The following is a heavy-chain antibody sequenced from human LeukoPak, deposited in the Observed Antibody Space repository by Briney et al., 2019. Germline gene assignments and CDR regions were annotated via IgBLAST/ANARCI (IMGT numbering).Heavy chain of an antibody. J-gene: IGHJ1*01. CDR3: AGSSSYEYFQH. CDR1: GYTFTSYA. D-gene: IGHD6-13*01. CDR2: INAGNGNT. V-gene: IGHV1-3*01. Sequence: VASVKVSCKASGYTFTSYAMHWVRQAPGQRLEWMGWINAGNGNTKYSQKFQGRVTITRDTSASTAYMELSSLRSEDTAVYYCAGSSSYEYFQHWGQGTLVTVSS.